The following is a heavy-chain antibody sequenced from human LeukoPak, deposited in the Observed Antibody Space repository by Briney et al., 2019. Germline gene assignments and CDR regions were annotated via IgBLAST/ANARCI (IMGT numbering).Heavy chain of an antibody. J-gene: IGHJ4*02. V-gene: IGHV3-7*01. D-gene: IGHD2-21*01. CDR3: VKAPVTSCRGAYCYPFDY. CDR2: INQHGGDI. Sequence: GGSLRLSCEASGFTFSTSTMHWVRQAPGKGLEWVANINQHGGDIHYVDSVKGRFTISRDNAKNSVYLQMNSLRAEDTAVYYCVKAPVTSCRGAYCYPFDYWGQGTLVTVSS. CDR1: GFTFSTST.